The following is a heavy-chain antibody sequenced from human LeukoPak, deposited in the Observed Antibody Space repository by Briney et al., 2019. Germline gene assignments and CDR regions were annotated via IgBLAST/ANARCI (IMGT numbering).Heavy chain of an antibody. CDR1: GGSISSGSYY. CDR2: IYTSGST. D-gene: IGHD3-10*01. V-gene: IGHV4-61*02. Sequence: SETLSLTCTVSGGSISSGSYYWCWIRQPAGKGLEWIRRIYTSGSTNYNPSLKSRVTISVDTSKNQFSLKLSSVTAADTAVYYCARSSITMVRGVRYYYYMDVWGKGTTVTVSS. CDR3: ARSSITMVRGVRYYYYMDV. J-gene: IGHJ6*03.